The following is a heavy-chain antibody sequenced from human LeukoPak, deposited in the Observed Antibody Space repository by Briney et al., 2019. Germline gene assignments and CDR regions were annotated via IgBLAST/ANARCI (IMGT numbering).Heavy chain of an antibody. J-gene: IGHJ4*02. Sequence: SETLSLTCAVSGYSISSGYYWGWSRQPPGKGLEWIGSIYHSGSTYYNPSLKSRVTISVDTSKNQFSLKLSSVTAADTAVYSGARQRDSSSNAHFGYWGQGTLVTVSS. CDR1: GYSISSGYY. D-gene: IGHD6-13*01. CDR3: ARQRDSSSNAHFGY. V-gene: IGHV4-38-2*01. CDR2: IYHSGST.